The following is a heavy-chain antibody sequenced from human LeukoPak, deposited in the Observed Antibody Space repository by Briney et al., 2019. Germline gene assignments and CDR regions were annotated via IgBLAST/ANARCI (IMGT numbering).Heavy chain of an antibody. J-gene: IGHJ4*02. D-gene: IGHD4-23*01. CDR1: GLTVSSNY. Sequence: GGSLRLSCAASGLTVSSNYMSWVRQAPGKGLEWVSVIYSGGSTYYADSEKGRFTISRHNSKNTLYLQMNSLRAEDTAVYYCARDLGGNFDYWGQGTLVTVSS. CDR3: ARDLGGNFDY. CDR2: IYSGGST. V-gene: IGHV3-53*04.